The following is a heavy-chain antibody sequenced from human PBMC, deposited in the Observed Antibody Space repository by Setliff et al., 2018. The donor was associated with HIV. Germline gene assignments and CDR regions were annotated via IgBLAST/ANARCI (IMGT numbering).Heavy chain of an antibody. J-gene: IGHJ4*02. Sequence: ASVKVSCKASGYTFTSYYMHWVRQAPGQGLEWMGIINPSGGSTSYAQKFQGRVTMTRGTSTSTVYMELSSLRSEDTAVYYCARDGGSGTTVTFTLDYWGQGTLVTVSS. V-gene: IGHV1-46*01. D-gene: IGHD4-17*01. CDR3: ARDGGSGTTVTFTLDY. CDR2: INPSGGST. CDR1: GYTFTSYY.